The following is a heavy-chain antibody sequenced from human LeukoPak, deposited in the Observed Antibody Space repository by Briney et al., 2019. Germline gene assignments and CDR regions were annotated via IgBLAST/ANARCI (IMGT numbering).Heavy chain of an antibody. J-gene: IGHJ4*02. D-gene: IGHD4-11*01. CDR2: IVYYGST. CDR1: GYSIGSGYF. Sequence: PSETLSLTCSVSGYSIGSGYFWAWIRQPPGKGLEWIGNIVYYGSTHYNPSLKSRVTISADMSKNQFSLKLSSVTAADTAIYYCARDDYNNPGGSEYWGQGTLVTVPS. V-gene: IGHV4-38-2*02. CDR3: ARDDYNNPGGSEY.